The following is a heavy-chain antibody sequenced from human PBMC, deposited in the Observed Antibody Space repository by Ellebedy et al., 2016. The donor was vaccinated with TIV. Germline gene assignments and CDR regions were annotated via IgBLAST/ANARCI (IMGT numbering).Heavy chain of an antibody. CDR1: GFTFSTYN. V-gene: IGHV3-48*04. Sequence: PGGSLRLSCSASGFTFSTYNMQWLRQAPGKGLEWVSYINSRGSPMYYADSVKGRFTISRDNAKNSLYLQMNSLRAEDTAVYYCAREEGWFGELLGKDIWGQGTMVTVSS. CDR3: AREEGWFGELLGKDI. CDR2: INSRGSPM. J-gene: IGHJ3*02. D-gene: IGHD3-10*01.